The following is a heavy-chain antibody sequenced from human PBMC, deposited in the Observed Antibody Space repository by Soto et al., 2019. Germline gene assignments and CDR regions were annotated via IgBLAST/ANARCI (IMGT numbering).Heavy chain of an antibody. CDR2: ISSSSSSI. D-gene: IGHD3-9*01. Sequence: GGCLRLSCAASGFTFSTYSMNWVLQAPGKGLEWVSYISSSSSSIYYADSVKGRFTISRDNAKNSLYLQMNSLRAEDTAVYYCARMYYDILTGYYRPFDYWGQGTLVTVS. J-gene: IGHJ4*02. CDR3: ARMYYDILTGYYRPFDY. V-gene: IGHV3-48*01. CDR1: GFTFSTYS.